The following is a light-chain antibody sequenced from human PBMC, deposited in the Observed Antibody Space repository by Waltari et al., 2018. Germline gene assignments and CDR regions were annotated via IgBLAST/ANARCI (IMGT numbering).Light chain of an antibody. V-gene: IGKV3-15*01. J-gene: IGKJ4*01. Sequence: EIVMTQSPATLSVSPGERATLSCRASQSITNPLAWYQQKPGQAPRLPIYGASTRATGVPARFSGSGSGTGFTLTISSLQSEDFAVYYCQQYNNWPLTFGGGTKVEIK. CDR3: QQYNNWPLT. CDR1: QSITNP. CDR2: GAS.